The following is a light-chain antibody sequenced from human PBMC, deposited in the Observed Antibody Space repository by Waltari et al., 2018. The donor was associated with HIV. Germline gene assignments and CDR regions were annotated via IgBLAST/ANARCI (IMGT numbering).Light chain of an antibody. CDR3: QSSDNSEHMI. CDR2: KDT. V-gene: IGLV3-25*03. Sequence: SSELTQPPSMSVSPGQTARISCSGDTLSNQYAYWYQQKPGQAPVVVIIKDTERPSGIPERFSGSSSGTTVTLTIRGVQAEDEADYYCQSSDNSEHMIFGGGTKLTVL. J-gene: IGLJ2*01. CDR1: TLSNQY.